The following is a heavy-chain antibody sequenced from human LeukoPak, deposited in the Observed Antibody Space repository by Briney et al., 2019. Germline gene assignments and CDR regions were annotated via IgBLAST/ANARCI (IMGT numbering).Heavy chain of an antibody. CDR3: ARAYSSSWYFFDY. V-gene: IGHV3-20*04. Sequence: GGSVRLSCAASGFAFDDYGMSWVRQAPGKGLEWVSGINWNGGSSGYADSVKGRFTISRDNAKNSLYLQMNSLRAEDTALYYCARAYSSSWYFFDYWGQGTLVTVSS. D-gene: IGHD6-13*01. CDR2: INWNGGSS. CDR1: GFAFDDYG. J-gene: IGHJ4*02.